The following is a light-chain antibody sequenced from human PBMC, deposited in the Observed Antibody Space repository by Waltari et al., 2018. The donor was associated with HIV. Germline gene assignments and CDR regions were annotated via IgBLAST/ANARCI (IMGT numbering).Light chain of an antibody. CDR2: WTS. Sequence: DIVMTQSPDSLAVSLGERATSNCKSSQSIVYSSNNKNYLAWYQQKPGRPPKLLIYWTSTRESWVPDRFSGSGSGTDFTLPISSLQAEDVAVYYCQKYYTSPWTFGQGTKVELK. CDR1: QSIVYSSNNKNY. CDR3: QKYYTSPWT. J-gene: IGKJ1*01. V-gene: IGKV4-1*01.